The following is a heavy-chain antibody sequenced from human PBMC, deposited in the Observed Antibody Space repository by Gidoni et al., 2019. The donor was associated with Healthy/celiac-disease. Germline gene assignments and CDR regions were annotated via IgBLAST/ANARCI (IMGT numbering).Heavy chain of an antibody. J-gene: IGHJ5*02. CDR2: FIPIFGTA. CDR1: GTFSSYA. CDR3: AREGSAAAGTPVSYSIDR. Sequence: GTFSSYAFSGVRQAPGQGPEWRGGFIPIFGTANYTQKFQGRVTITADESTSTAYMELRRLRSEDTAVYYCAREGSAAAGTPVSYSIDRWGQGTLVTVSS. V-gene: IGHV1-69*01. D-gene: IGHD6-13*01.